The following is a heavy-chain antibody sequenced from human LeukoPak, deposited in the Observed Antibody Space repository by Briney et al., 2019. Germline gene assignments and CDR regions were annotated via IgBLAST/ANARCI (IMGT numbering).Heavy chain of an antibody. V-gene: IGHV1-46*04. CDR3: AREMGATAGAHFDY. J-gene: IGHJ4*02. Sequence: GASVKVSCKASGYTFTSYFMHWVRQAPGQGLAWMGIINPSDGSTTDTEKLQGRVTMTRDTSTSTLYMEVSSLRSEDTAVYYCAREMGATAGAHFDYWGQGTLVTVSS. D-gene: IGHD6-13*01. CDR2: INPSDGST. CDR1: GYTFTSYF.